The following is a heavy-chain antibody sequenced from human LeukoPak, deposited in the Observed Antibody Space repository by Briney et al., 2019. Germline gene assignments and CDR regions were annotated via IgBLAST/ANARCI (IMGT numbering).Heavy chain of an antibody. V-gene: IGHV3-21*01. D-gene: IGHD5-24*01. CDR1: GFTFSSYS. Sequence: AGGSLRLSCAASGFTFSSYSMNWVRQAPGKGLEWVSSISFSSSYIYYADSVKGRSTISRDNAKNSLYLQMNSLRAEDTAVYYCALMTTIEQDYWGQGTLVTVSS. CDR3: ALMTTIEQDY. J-gene: IGHJ4*02. CDR2: ISFSSSYI.